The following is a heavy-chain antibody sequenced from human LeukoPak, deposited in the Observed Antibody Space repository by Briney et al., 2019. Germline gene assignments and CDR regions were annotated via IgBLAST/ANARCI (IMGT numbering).Heavy chain of an antibody. CDR3: ARAGGVVPAALDY. CDR2: INSDGSST. D-gene: IGHD2-2*01. V-gene: IGHV3-74*01. J-gene: IGHJ4*02. Sequence: GGSLRLSCAASGFTFSSYWMHWVRQAPGKGLVWVPRINSDGSSTSYADSVKGRFTISRDNAKNTLYLQMNSLRAEDTAVYYCARAGGVVPAALDYWGQGTLVTVSS. CDR1: GFTFSSYW.